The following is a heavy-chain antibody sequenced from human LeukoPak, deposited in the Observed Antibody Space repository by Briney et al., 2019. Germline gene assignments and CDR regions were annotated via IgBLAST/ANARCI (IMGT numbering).Heavy chain of an antibody. J-gene: IGHJ4*02. CDR2: ISYDGSNK. Sequence: PGRSLRLSCAASGFTFSSYGMHWVREAPDKGLEWVAVISYDGSNKYYADSVKGRFTISRDNSKNTLYLQMNSLRAEDTAVYYCAKGPVKYQWELGEDYWGQGTLVTVSS. CDR1: GFTFSSYG. V-gene: IGHV3-30*18. D-gene: IGHD1-26*01. CDR3: AKGPVKYQWELGEDY.